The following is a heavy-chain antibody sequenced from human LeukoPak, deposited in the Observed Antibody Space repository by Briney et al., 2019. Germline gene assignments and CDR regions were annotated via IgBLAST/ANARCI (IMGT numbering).Heavy chain of an antibody. V-gene: IGHV3-66*02. CDR1: GVTSNY. CDR2: IYNGGTT. D-gene: IGHD6-6*01. Sequence: GGSLRLSCAASGVTSNYMTWVRQAPGKGLEWFSVIYNGGTTYYADSVKGRFTISRDNSKSTLFVYLQMNSLRTDDTALYYCAGGGEAARSLAYWGQGALVTVSS. CDR3: AGGGEAARSLAY. J-gene: IGHJ4*02.